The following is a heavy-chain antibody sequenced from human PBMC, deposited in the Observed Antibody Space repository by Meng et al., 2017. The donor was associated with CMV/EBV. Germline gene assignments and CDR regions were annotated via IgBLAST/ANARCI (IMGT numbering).Heavy chain of an antibody. J-gene: IGHJ6*02. CDR2: MNPNSGNT. D-gene: IGHD2-2*02. CDR3: ARVVVPAAIRAISDFWSGFSGYGMDV. Sequence: GESLKISCAASGFTFSDYYMDWVRQAPGKGLEWMGWMNPNSGNTGYAQKFQGRVTITRNTSISTAYMELSSLRSEDTAVYYCARVVVPAAIRAISDFWSGFSGYGMDVWGQGTTVTVSS. CDR1: GFTFSDYY. V-gene: IGHV1-8*03.